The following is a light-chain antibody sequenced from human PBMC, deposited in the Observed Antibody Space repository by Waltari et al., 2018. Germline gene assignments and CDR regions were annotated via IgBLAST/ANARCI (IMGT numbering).Light chain of an antibody. CDR2: EVT. Sequence: QSGLTQPASVSGSPGQSITISCTGTSSDVDNYNLVSWYQQYPGKAPKLMVYEVTKRTSGVSDRFSGSKSGNTASLTIYGLQSEDEADYYCCSYAGLGIYVFGTGTKVTVL. J-gene: IGLJ1*01. V-gene: IGLV2-23*02. CDR1: SSDVDNYNL. CDR3: CSYAGLGIYV.